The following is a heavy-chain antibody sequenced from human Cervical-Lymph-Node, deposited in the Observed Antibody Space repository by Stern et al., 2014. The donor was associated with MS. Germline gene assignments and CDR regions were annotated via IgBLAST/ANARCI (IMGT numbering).Heavy chain of an antibody. D-gene: IGHD1-7*01. CDR1: AFTFSLFG. CDR2: IRDNGSVI. Sequence: VQLVESGGGMVQPGGSLRLSCAASAFTFSLFGMHWVRQAPGKGLEWGAVIRDNGSVIYYIDSVKGRFVVSRDNPKNTVYLQMNSLRVEDTAVYYCARGDWNYETNFDYWGQGALVSVSS. J-gene: IGHJ4*02. CDR3: ARGDWNYETNFDY. V-gene: IGHV3-33*01.